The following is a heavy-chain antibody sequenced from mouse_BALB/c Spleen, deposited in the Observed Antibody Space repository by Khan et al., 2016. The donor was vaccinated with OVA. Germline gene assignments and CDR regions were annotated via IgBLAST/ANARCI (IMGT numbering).Heavy chain of an antibody. CDR1: GFTFSNYA. J-gene: IGHJ3*01. Sequence: DVMLVESGGGLVKPGGSLKVSCAASGFTFSNYAMSWVRQTPEKRLEWVASISSGGSTYYPDSVKGRFTISRDNARNILYLQMSHLRSEETAMYYCARDYWFVYWGQGTLVTVSA. CDR3: ARDYWFVY. CDR2: ISSGGST. V-gene: IGHV5-6-5*01.